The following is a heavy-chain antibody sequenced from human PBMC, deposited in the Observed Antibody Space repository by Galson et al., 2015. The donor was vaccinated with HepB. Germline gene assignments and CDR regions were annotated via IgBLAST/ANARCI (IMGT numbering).Heavy chain of an antibody. CDR1: GDSVSSNSAA. D-gene: IGHD3-22*01. V-gene: IGHV6-1*01. J-gene: IGHJ5*02. Sequence: CAISGDSVSSNSAAWNWIRQSPSRGLEWLGRTYYRFKWYYDYAVSVKSRITINSDISKNQFSLQLNSVTPEDTAVYHCARNVYYDTSGYYYKPGWIDPWGQGTLVTVSS. CDR2: TYYRFKWYY. CDR3: ARNVYYDTSGYYYKPGWIDP.